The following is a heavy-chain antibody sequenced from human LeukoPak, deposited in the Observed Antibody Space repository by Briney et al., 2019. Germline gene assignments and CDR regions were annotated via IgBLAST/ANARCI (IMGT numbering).Heavy chain of an antibody. D-gene: IGHD2-15*01. V-gene: IGHV3-66*01. CDR1: GFTVSSNY. J-gene: IGHJ4*02. Sequence: GGSLRLSCAASGFTVSSNYMSWVRQAPGKGLEWVSVIYSGGSTYYADSLKGRFTISRDNFKNTLYLQMSSLRAEDTAVYYCASTQRGDYFDYWGQGTLVTVSS. CDR2: IYSGGST. CDR3: ASTQRGDYFDY.